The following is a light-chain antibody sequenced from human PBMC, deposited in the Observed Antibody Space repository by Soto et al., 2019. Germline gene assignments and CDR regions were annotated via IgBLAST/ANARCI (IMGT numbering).Light chain of an antibody. CDR3: QHYGSSWLT. CDR2: GVS. J-gene: IGKJ1*01. Sequence: EIGLAQSPWTLSLSAGERATLSCRASQSVSSSYLSWYQQKPGQTPRLLIYGVSRRATGIPDRFSGSGSGTDFTLTISRLEPEDFAVYYCQHYGSSWLTFGQGTKVDIK. V-gene: IGKV3-20*01. CDR1: QSVSSSY.